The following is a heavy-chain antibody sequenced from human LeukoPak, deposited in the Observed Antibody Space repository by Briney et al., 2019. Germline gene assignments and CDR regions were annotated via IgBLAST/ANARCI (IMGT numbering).Heavy chain of an antibody. CDR3: AKSFWWFGEFSPFDY. CDR2: ISSSSSYI. D-gene: IGHD3-10*01. Sequence: PGGSLRLSCAASGFTVSSNYMSWVRQAPGKGLEWVSSISSSSSYIYYVDSVKGRFTISRDNAKNSLYLQMNSLRAEDTAVYYCAKSFWWFGEFSPFDYWGQGTLVTVSS. CDR1: GFTVSSNY. V-gene: IGHV3-21*01. J-gene: IGHJ4*02.